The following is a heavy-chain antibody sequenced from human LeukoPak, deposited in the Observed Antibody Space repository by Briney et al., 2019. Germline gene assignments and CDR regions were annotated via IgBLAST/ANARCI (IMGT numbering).Heavy chain of an antibody. CDR2: IYPGDSDT. Sequence: GESLKISCKGSEYSFTSYWIGWVRQMPGKGLEWMGIIYPGDSDTRYSPSFQGQVTISADKSITTAYLQWSSLKASDTAMYYCPRRGTSMFREFNMGPNDVFNTWAKGQWSPSLQ. J-gene: IGHJ3*02. V-gene: IGHV5-51*01. CDR3: PRRGTSMFREFNMGPNDVFNT. D-gene: IGHD3-10*01. CDR1: EYSFTSYW.